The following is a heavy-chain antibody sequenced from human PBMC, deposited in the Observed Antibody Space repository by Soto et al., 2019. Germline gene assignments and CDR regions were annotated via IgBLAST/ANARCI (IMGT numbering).Heavy chain of an antibody. Sequence: QVQLVQSGAEVKSPGASVKVSCKASGYDFIGHSMHWVRQAPGLGPEWLGWVAGVNGDTKYSEAFLGRVTLTRDTSATTGYMGLASLRAEDTAVYYCARGIRWSGASVYGMNDFDSWGQGTLVNVSS. V-gene: IGHV1-3*01. D-gene: IGHD4-17*01. J-gene: IGHJ4*02. CDR3: ARGIRWSGASVYGMNDFDS. CDR2: VAGVNGDT. CDR1: GYDFIGHS.